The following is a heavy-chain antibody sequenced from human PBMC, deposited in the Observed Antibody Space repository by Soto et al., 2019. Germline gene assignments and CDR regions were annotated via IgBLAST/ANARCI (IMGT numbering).Heavy chain of an antibody. CDR3: ARRDDSSPYCFDP. CDR1: GGSFSFDY. CDR2: INRSGSI. D-gene: IGHD3-22*01. V-gene: IGHV4-34*01. Sequence: SETLSLTFAVYGGSFSFDYWSWIRQPPGKWLEWIGEINRSGSINYNPSLKSRVTISVDTSKSQFSLSLSSVTAADTAVYYCARRDDSSPYCFDPWGQGTLVTVSS. J-gene: IGHJ5*02.